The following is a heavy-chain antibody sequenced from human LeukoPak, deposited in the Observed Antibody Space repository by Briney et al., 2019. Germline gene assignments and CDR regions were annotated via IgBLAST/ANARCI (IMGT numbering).Heavy chain of an antibody. V-gene: IGHV3-30*18. J-gene: IGHJ4*02. Sequence: GGSLILSCAASGFTFITYGMHWVRQAPGKGLERVTVIAHDGSNRYYVDSVKGRFTISRDNSKNTLYLQMNSLRAEDTAVYYCAKDLYYYDTSGPFDSWGQGTLVTVSS. CDR2: IAHDGSNR. CDR3: AKDLYYYDTSGPFDS. D-gene: IGHD3-22*01. CDR1: GFTFITYG.